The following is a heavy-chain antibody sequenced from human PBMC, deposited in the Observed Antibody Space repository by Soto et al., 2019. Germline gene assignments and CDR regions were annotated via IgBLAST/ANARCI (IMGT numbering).Heavy chain of an antibody. J-gene: IGHJ6*02. Sequence: PGDSLKISCKGSGYSFTSYWIGWVRQMPGKGLEWMGIIYPGDSDTRYSPSFQGQVTISADKSISTAYLQWSSLKASDTAMYYCARHESSGMGGYYGMDVWGQGTTVTVSS. D-gene: IGHD6-19*01. CDR3: ARHESSGMGGYYGMDV. CDR2: IYPGDSDT. CDR1: GYSFTSYW. V-gene: IGHV5-51*01.